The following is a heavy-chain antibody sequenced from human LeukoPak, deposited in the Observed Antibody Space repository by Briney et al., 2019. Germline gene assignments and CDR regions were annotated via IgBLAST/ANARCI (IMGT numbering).Heavy chain of an antibody. CDR1: GFTFRSYA. V-gene: IGHV3-23*01. Sequence: PGGSLRLSCAASGFTFRSYAMSWVRQAPGKGLEWVSAITDSCGDTWYADSVKGRSTIPRDNSKDTLYLQLNILRAEDTAVYYCAKGSRSSRPYYFDYWGQGALVTVSS. J-gene: IGHJ4*02. CDR3: AKGSRSSRPYYFDY. CDR2: ITDSCGDT. D-gene: IGHD2-2*01.